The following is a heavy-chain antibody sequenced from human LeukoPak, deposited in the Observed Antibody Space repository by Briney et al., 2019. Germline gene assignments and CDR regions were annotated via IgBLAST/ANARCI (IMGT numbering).Heavy chain of an antibody. V-gene: IGHV3-7*01. J-gene: IGHJ5*02. D-gene: IGHD6-25*01. CDR3: ARGGGEFDP. Sequence: GGSLRLSCVASGFTFSNYWMSWVRQSPGKGLEWVANIKQDGSEKYYVDSVKGRFTISRDNAKNSLYLQMNSLRAEDTAAYYCARGGGEFDPWGQGTLVTVS. CDR2: IKQDGSEK. CDR1: GFTFSNYW.